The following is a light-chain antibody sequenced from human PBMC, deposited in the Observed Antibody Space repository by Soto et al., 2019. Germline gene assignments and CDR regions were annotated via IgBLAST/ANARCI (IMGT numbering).Light chain of an antibody. V-gene: IGLV2-14*01. CDR1: SSDVDDYNY. CDR2: DVS. Sequence: QSVLTQPASVSGSPGQSITISCTGTSSDVDDYNYVSWYQQHPGKAPKLMIYDVSHRPSGVSNRFSGSKSGNTASLTISGLQAEDEADYYCSSYTSSSPVVFGGGTKLTVL. J-gene: IGLJ2*01. CDR3: SSYTSSSPVV.